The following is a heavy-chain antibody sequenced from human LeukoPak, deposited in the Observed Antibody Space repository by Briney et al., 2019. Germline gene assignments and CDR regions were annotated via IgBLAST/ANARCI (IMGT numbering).Heavy chain of an antibody. V-gene: IGHV1-69*13. CDR3: ARVGVVPAAVNVYYYYMDV. Sequence: SVKVSCKASGGTFSSYAISWVRQAPGQGLEWMGGIIPIFGTANYAQKFQGRVTITADESTSAAYMELSSLRSEDTAVYYCARVGVVPAAVNVYYYYMDVWGKGTTVTISS. J-gene: IGHJ6*03. CDR1: GGTFSSYA. CDR2: IIPIFGTA. D-gene: IGHD2-2*01.